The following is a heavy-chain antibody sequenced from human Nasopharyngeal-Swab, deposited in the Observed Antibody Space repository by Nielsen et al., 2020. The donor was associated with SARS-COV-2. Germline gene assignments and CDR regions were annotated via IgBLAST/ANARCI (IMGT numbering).Heavy chain of an antibody. J-gene: IGHJ6*02. CDR3: ARDGLDYDFWSAYFMDV. CDR2: ISSSTYI. D-gene: IGHD3-3*01. V-gene: IGHV3-21*01. CDR1: GFTFSNYN. Sequence: GGSLRLSCAASGFTFSNYNMNWVRQAPGKGLEWVSSISSSTYIYYADSVKGRFTISRDNTKNSLSLQMNSLRVDDTAVYFCARDGLDYDFWSAYFMDVWGQGTTVIVSS.